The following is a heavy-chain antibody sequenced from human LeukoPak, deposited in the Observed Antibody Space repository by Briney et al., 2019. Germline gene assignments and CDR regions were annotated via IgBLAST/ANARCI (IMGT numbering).Heavy chain of an antibody. CDR2: ISGSGDDT. J-gene: IGHJ4*02. D-gene: IGHD2-8*01. CDR1: GFIFDSYA. Sequence: GGSLRLSCAVSGFIFDSYAMSWVRQAPGKGLEWVSLISGSGDDTKYADSVMGRFTISRDNAKNSLYLQMNSLGADDTAIYYCARLTWICSNGVCYSGFDYWGQGTLVTVSS. CDR3: ARLTWICSNGVCYSGFDY. V-gene: IGHV3-23*01.